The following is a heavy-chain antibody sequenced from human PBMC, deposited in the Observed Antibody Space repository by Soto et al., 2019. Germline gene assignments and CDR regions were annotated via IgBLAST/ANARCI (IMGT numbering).Heavy chain of an antibody. Sequence: LXLACAGSGFTFGTAWMSWVRQAPGKGLEWVGRIKSKTDGGTTDYAAPVKGRFTISRDDSKNTLYLQMNSLKTEDTAVYYCTTDHYTYYYDSSGYHTRLHLGYWGQGTLVTVSS. CDR1: GFTFGTAW. CDR2: IKSKTDGGTT. CDR3: TTDHYTYYYDSSGYHTRLHLGY. V-gene: IGHV3-15*01. J-gene: IGHJ4*02. D-gene: IGHD3-22*01.